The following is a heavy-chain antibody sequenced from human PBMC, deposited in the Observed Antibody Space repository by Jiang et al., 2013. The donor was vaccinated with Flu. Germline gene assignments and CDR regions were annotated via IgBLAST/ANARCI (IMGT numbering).Heavy chain of an antibody. CDR2: IYHSGST. D-gene: IGHD5-18*01. CDR3: ASGYSYGYPGFDY. J-gene: IGHJ4*02. V-gene: IGHV4-38-2*01. Sequence: GSGLVKPSETLSLTCAVSGYSISSGYYWGWIRQPPGKGLEWIGSIYHSGSTSYNPSLKSRVTILVDTSKNQFSLKLTSVTAADTAIYYCASGYSYGYPGFDYWGQGTLVTVPS. CDR1: GYSISSGYY.